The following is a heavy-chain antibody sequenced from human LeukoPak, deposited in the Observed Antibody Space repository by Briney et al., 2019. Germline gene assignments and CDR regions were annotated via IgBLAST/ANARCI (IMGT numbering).Heavy chain of an antibody. J-gene: IGHJ5*02. D-gene: IGHD3-10*01. V-gene: IGHV3-30*18. Sequence: GGSLRLSCAASGFTFSSYGMHWVRQAPGKGLEWVAVISYDGSNKYYADSVKGRFTISRDTSKNTLYLQMNSLRAEDTAVYYCAKLLGEAGGPWGQGNLVTVSS. CDR3: AKLLGEAGGP. CDR1: GFTFSSYG. CDR2: ISYDGSNK.